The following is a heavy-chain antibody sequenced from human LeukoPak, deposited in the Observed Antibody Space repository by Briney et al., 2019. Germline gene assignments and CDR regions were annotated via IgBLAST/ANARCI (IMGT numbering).Heavy chain of an antibody. CDR1: GGSISSYC. Sequence: SETLSLTCAVSGGSISSYCWSWIRQPPGKGLEWIGYIYSCGSTNYNPSLKSRVTISVDTSKNQFSLKLSSVTAADTAVYYCARDVRPLIHAFDIWGQGTMVTVS. V-gene: IGHV4-59*01. CDR3: ARDVRPLIHAFDI. J-gene: IGHJ3*02. CDR2: IYSCGST.